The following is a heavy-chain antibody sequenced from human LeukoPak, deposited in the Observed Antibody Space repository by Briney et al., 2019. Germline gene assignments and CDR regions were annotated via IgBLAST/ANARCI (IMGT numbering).Heavy chain of an antibody. CDR2: TSGSGGST. D-gene: IGHD2-2*01. J-gene: IGHJ3*02. CDR3: AKGYCSSSRCDAFDI. CDR1: A. V-gene: IGHV3-23*01. Sequence: AMSWVRQAPGKGLEWVSATSGSGGSTYYADSVKGRFTISRDNSKKTLYLQMNSLRAEDTAVYYCAKGYCSSSRCDAFDIWGQGTMVTVSS.